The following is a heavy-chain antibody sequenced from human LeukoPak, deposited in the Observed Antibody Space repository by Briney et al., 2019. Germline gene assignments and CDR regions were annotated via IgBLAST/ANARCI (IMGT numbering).Heavy chain of an antibody. J-gene: IGHJ6*04. CDR2: ISTRSTYI. V-gene: IGHV3-21*01. D-gene: IGHD3-16*01. Sequence: PGGSLGLSCAASGFTFSSYSMNWVRQAPGKGLEWVSSISTRSTYIYYADSVKGRFTISRDNAKNSLYLQMNSLRAEDTAVYFCAKSTRAVMAMMDVWGKGTTVTVSS. CDR3: AKSTRAVMAMMDV. CDR1: GFTFSSYS.